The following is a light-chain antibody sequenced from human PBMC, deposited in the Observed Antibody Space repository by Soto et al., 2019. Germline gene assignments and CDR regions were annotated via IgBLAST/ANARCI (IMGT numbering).Light chain of an antibody. CDR1: QSLLHSNGYNY. CDR2: LGS. CDR3: MQALQTGVT. J-gene: IGKJ3*01. Sequence: DIVMTQSPLSLPVTPGEPASISCRSSQSLLHSNGYNYLDWYLQKPGQSPQLLIYLGSNRASGVTDRFSGSGSGTDFTLKISSVEAEDVGVYYCMQALQTGVTFGPGTKVDIK. V-gene: IGKV2-28*01.